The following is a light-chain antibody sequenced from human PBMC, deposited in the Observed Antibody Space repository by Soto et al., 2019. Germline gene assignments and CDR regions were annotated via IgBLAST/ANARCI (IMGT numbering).Light chain of an antibody. J-gene: IGKJ4*01. Sequence: DIQMTQSPSTLYASVGGRDTITCRASQSFNRWLAWYQQKPGKAPNLLIYDASRLQSGVPSRFSGSGTGTEFTLTISSLQPDDFATYYCQQYNSYPLTFGGGTKVDIK. CDR1: QSFNRW. V-gene: IGKV1-5*01. CDR2: DAS. CDR3: QQYNSYPLT.